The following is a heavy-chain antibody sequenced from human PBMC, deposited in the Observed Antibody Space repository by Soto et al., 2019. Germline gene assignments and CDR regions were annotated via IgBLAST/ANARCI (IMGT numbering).Heavy chain of an antibody. CDR1: GFTFSSYW. CDR2: IKQDGSEK. V-gene: IGHV3-7*04. Sequence: PGGSLRLSCAASGFTFSSYWMSWVRQAPGKGLEWVANIKQDGSEKYYADSVKGRFTISRDNAKNSLYLQMNSLRAEDTAVYYCARHTSKLRLHYWFDPWGQGTLVTVSS. D-gene: IGHD2-15*01. CDR3: ARHTSKLRLHYWFDP. J-gene: IGHJ5*02.